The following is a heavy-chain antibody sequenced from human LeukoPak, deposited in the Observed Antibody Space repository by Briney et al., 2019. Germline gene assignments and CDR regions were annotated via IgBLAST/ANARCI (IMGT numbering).Heavy chain of an antibody. CDR1: GFTFSSYG. J-gene: IGHJ4*02. CDR2: IRYDGSNK. V-gene: IGHV3-30*02. D-gene: IGHD3-22*01. Sequence: GGSLRLSCAASGFTFSSYGMHWVRQAPGKGLEWVAFIRYDGSNKYYADSVKGRFTISRGNSKNTLYLQMNSLRAEDTAVYYCAKEYYYDSSGYSDYWGQGTLVTVSS. CDR3: AKEYYYDSSGYSDY.